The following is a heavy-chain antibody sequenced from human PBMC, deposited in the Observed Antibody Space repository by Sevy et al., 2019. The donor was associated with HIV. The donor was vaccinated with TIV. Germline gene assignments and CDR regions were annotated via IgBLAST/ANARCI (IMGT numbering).Heavy chain of an antibody. J-gene: IGHJ5*02. D-gene: IGHD6-13*01. V-gene: IGHV3-33*01. CDR1: GFSFSSYG. CDR2: IWYDGSNK. CDR3: ARARTRAGRQQLVLDPRFHP. Sequence: GGCLRLSCAASGFSFSSYGMHWVRQAPGKGLEWLAVIWYDGSNKYYADSVKGRFTISRDNSKNRVYLQMNSLRAEDTAVYYCARARTRAGRQQLVLDPRFHPWGQGTLVTVSS.